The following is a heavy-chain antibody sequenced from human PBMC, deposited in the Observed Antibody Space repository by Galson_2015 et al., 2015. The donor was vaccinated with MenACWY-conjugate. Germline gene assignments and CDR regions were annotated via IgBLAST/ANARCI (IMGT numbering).Heavy chain of an antibody. Sequence: SLRLSCAASGFTFSSYAMHWVRQVPGKGLEWVAVVASDGRDKHHTDSVKGRFTISRDNSKNTLYLQMNGLTSEDTALYYCARDLRRIADYSVDSGGQGPVVPVS. V-gene: IGHV3-30*03. D-gene: IGHD6-13*01. CDR3: ARDLRRIADYSVDS. CDR2: VASDGRDK. J-gene: IGHJ4*02. CDR1: GFTFSSYA.